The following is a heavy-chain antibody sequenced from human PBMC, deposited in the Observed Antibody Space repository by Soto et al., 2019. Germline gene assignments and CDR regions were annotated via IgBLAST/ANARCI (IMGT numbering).Heavy chain of an antibody. CDR3: AKFIVVVPAAPNWFDP. V-gene: IGHV3-23*01. J-gene: IGHJ5*02. Sequence: GESLKISCAASGFTFSSYAMSWVRQAPGKGLEWVSAISGSGGSTYYADSVKGRFTISRDNSKNTLYLQMNSLRAEDTAVYYCAKFIVVVPAAPNWFDPWGQGTLVTVSS. D-gene: IGHD2-2*01. CDR2: ISGSGGST. CDR1: GFTFSSYA.